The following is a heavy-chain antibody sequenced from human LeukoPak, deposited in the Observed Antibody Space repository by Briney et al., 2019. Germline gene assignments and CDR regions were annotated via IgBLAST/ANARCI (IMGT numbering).Heavy chain of an antibody. V-gene: IGHV1-2*02. J-gene: IGHJ4*02. CDR3: GRHGSTVTTDIY. CDR2: INPNSGGT. Sequence: ASVKVSRKTSGSTFTDYYMHWVRQPPGQGLEWMGCINPNSGGTNYAQKFQGRVTITRDTSISKHYMALSRLRSNDTAGDYLGRHGSTVTTDIYWGQGSQVT. D-gene: IGHD4-17*01. CDR1: GSTFTDYY.